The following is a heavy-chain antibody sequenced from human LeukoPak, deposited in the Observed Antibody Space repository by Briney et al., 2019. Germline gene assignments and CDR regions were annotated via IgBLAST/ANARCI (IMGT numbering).Heavy chain of an antibody. J-gene: IGHJ4*02. D-gene: IGHD6-19*01. CDR1: EFTFSSYY. V-gene: IGHV3-7*01. CDR3: ARWLYSGGWAIDY. Sequence: GGSLRLSCAASEFTFSSYYMTWVRQAPGKGLEWVGSIRADGSAQFYVDSVRGRFIISRDNAKDSLYLQMNSLRAEDTAVYYCARWLYSGGWAIDYWGQGTMVSVSS. CDR2: IRADGSAQ.